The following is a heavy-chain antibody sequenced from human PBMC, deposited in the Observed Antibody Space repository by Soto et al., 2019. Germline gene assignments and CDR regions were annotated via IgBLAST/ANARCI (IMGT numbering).Heavy chain of an antibody. Sequence: SQTLSLTCAISGDSVSSNSAAWNWIRQSPSRGLEWLGRTYYRSKWYNDYAVSVKSRMTINPDTSKNQFSLQLTSVTPEDTAVYYCARGSWDDVSGHYYMDVWDKGTTVTVSS. D-gene: IGHD1-1*01. J-gene: IGHJ6*03. V-gene: IGHV6-1*01. CDR3: ARGSWDDVSGHYYMDV. CDR1: GDSVSSNSAA. CDR2: TYYRSKWYN.